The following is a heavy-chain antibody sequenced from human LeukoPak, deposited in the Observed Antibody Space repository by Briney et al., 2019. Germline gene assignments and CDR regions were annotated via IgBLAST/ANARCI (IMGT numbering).Heavy chain of an antibody. CDR3: ARNDMVHAFDI. D-gene: IGHD3-10*01. V-gene: IGHV4-39*07. J-gene: IGHJ3*02. CDR1: GGSISSSSYY. CDR2: IYYSGST. Sequence: SETLSLTCTVSGGSISSSSYYWGWIRQPPGKGLEWIGSIYYSGSTYYNPSLKSRVTISVDTSKNQFSLKLSSVTAADTAVYYCARNDMVHAFDIWGQGTMVTVSS.